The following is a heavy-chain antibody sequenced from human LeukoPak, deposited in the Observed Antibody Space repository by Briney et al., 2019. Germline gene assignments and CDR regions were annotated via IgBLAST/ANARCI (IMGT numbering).Heavy chain of an antibody. J-gene: IGHJ3*02. CDR1: GGSISSYY. V-gene: IGHV4-4*09. CDR3: ARSARGTIQGPAFDI. Sequence: SETLSLTCTVSGGSISSYYWSWIRQPPGKGLEWIGYIYTRGSTNYNPSLKSRVTISVDTSKNQFSLKLSSVTAADTAVYYCARSARGTIQGPAFDIWGQGTMVTISS. CDR2: IYTRGST. D-gene: IGHD3-16*01.